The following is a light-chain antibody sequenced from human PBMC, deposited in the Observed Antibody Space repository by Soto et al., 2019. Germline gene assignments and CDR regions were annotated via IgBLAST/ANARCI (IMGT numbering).Light chain of an antibody. CDR3: CSYAGPSRFYV. J-gene: IGLJ1*01. CDR1: SSDVGSYNL. CDR2: EGS. Sequence: QSALAQPASVSGSPGQSITMSCTGTSSDVGSYNLVSWYQQHPGKAPKLMIYEGSKRPSGVSNRFSGSKSGSTASLTISGLQAEDEADYYSCSYAGPSRFYVFGTGTKVTVL. V-gene: IGLV2-23*01.